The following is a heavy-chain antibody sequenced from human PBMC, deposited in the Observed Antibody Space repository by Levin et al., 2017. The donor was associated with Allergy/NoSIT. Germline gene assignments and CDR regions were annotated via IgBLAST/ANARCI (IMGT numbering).Heavy chain of an antibody. D-gene: IGHD2-8*01. Sequence: SQTLSLTCTVSGGFISSYYWSWIRQPPGKGLEWIAYIFYTGSTNYNPSLKSRVTISVDTSKNQFSLKLSSVAAADTAVYYCARAKLGVAFYFDYWGQGTLVTVSS. CDR3: ARAKLGVAFYFDY. CDR1: GGFISSYY. J-gene: IGHJ4*02. V-gene: IGHV4-59*01. CDR2: IFYTGST.